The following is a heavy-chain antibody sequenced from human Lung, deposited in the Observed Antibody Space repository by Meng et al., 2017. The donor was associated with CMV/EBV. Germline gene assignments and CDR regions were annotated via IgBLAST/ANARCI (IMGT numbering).Heavy chain of an antibody. D-gene: IGHD2/OR15-2a*01. V-gene: IGHV4-34*01. CDR1: GESLSGYY. CDR2: ISHSGTT. CDR3: ARARLSSRSMDF. Sequence: TLSLTCAVYGESLSGYYWTWIRQPPGKGLEWIGEISHSGTTNYNPSLKSRVFISVDTSKNQLSLNLTPVTAADTAVYYCARARLSSRSMDFWGQGTPVTVSS. J-gene: IGHJ6*02.